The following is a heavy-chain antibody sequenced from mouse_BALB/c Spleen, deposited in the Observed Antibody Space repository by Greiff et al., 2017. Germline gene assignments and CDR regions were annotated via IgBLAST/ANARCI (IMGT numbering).Heavy chain of an antibody. J-gene: IGHJ2*01. CDR2: ISSGGSYT. V-gene: IGHV5-9-4*01. D-gene: IGHD2-1*01. Sequence: EVKVVESGGGLVKPGGSLKLSCAASGFTFSSYAMSWVRQSPEKRLEWVAEISSGGSYTYYPDTVTGRFTISRDNAKNTLYLEMSSLRSEDTAMYYCARAYGNYGSWYFDYWGQGTTLTVSS. CDR3: ARAYGNYGSWYFDY. CDR1: GFTFSSYA.